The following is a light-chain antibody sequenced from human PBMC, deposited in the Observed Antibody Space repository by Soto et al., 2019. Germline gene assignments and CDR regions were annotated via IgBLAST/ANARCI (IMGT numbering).Light chain of an antibody. CDR2: GAS. CDR3: QQANSFPFT. J-gene: IGKJ3*01. CDR1: QDIHTW. V-gene: IGKV1-12*01. Sequence: DMQMTQSPSSVSASLGDRVTITCRASQDIHTWLAWYQQKLGQSPKLLIYGASHLQSGVPSRFSGGGSGTDFTLTISSLQSEDFATYYCQQANSFPFTFGPGTKVDVK.